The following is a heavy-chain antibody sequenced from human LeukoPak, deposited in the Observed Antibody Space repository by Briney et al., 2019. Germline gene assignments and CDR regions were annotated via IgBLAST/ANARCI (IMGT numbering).Heavy chain of an antibody. D-gene: IGHD3-22*01. Sequence: SGRSLRLSCAASGFTFSNYGMHWVSQVPGKGLEWVAAIWFDGIRKYYADSVKGRLTISRDNSKNTLKLQMNSLRAEDTAVYYCARDLEDSSPFGAFDMWGQGTMVTVSS. J-gene: IGHJ3*02. V-gene: IGHV3-33*01. CDR3: ARDLEDSSPFGAFDM. CDR2: IWFDGIRK. CDR1: GFTFSNYG.